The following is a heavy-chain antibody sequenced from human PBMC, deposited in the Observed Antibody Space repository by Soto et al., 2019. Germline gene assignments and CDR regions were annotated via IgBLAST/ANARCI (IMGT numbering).Heavy chain of an antibody. Sequence: ASVKVSCKASGYTFTGYYMHWVRQAPGQGLEWMGWINPNSGGTNYAQKFQGRVTMTRDTSISTAYMELSRLGSDDTAVYYCATTAWIQLWAVFTDAFDIWGQGTMVTVSS. J-gene: IGHJ3*02. V-gene: IGHV1-2*02. CDR1: GYTFTGYY. CDR3: ATTAWIQLWAVFTDAFDI. D-gene: IGHD5-18*01. CDR2: INPNSGGT.